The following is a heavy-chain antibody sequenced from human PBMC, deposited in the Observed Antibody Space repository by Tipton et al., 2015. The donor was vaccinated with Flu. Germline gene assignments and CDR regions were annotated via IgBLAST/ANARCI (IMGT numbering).Heavy chain of an antibody. Sequence: TLSLTCTVSGGSISSYYCNWIRQPPGKRLELIGSIYPSGTTYYNPSLKSRVTISVDTSKSQFSLKLRSVTAADTAVYYCARLSYYDVDLKNFYFDYWGQGALVTVSS. CDR3: ARLSYYDVDLKNFYFDY. CDR2: IYPSGTT. V-gene: IGHV4-59*05. CDR1: GGSISSYY. D-gene: IGHD3-10*02. J-gene: IGHJ4*02.